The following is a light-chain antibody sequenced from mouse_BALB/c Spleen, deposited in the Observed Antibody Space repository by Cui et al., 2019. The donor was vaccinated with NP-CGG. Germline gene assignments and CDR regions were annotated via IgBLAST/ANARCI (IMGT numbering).Light chain of an antibody. CDR3: ALWYSNHWV. J-gene: IGLJ1*01. V-gene: IGLV1*01. CDR2: GTN. CDR1: TGAVTTSNY. Sequence: QAVVTQQSALTTSPGETVTLTCRSSTGAVTTSNYANWVQEKSDHLFTGLIGGTNNRAPGVPARFSGSLIGDKAALTITGAQTEDEGIYFCALWYSNHWVFGGGTKLTVL.